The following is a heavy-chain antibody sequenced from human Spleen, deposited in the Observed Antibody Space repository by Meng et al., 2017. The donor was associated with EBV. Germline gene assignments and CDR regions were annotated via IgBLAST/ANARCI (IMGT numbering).Heavy chain of an antibody. V-gene: IGHV1-18*01. Sequence: QVRLVQSGAEVKKPGASVKVSCKASGYPFSSYGISWVRQAPGQGLEWMGWISDYNGNTNYAQKVQGRVTTTTDTSTSTAYMELRSLRSDDTAVYYCARDGGGEYSGYDRYFQHWGQGTLVTVSS. CDR3: ARDGGGEYSGYDRYFQH. D-gene: IGHD5-12*01. CDR2: ISDYNGNT. CDR1: GYPFSSYG. J-gene: IGHJ1*01.